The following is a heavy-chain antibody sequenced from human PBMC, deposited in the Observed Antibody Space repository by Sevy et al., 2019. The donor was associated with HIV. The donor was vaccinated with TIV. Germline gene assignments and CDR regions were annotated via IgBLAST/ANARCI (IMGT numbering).Heavy chain of an antibody. CDR1: GFTLSNFG. J-gene: IGHJ4*02. Sequence: GGSLRLSCTASGFTLSNFGMHWVRQVPGKGLEWVTFIRDDGSDKYYAASVKGRFTISRDDSKNTLYLQMDSLRAEDTAIYYCAKDLAGPGRRYFDYWGQGTLVTVSS. CDR2: IRDDGSDK. V-gene: IGHV3-30*02. D-gene: IGHD6-13*01. CDR3: AKDLAGPGRRYFDY.